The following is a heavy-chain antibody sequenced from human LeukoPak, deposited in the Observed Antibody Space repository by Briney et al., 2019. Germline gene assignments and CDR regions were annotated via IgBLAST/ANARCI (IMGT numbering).Heavy chain of an antibody. CDR3: AKDSSYEGFGYMDV. J-gene: IGHJ6*04. Sequence: PGGSLRLSCAASGFSIDDYAMHWVRQAPGKGLEWVSLITWDGYTTFYADSVKGRFTISRDSSKNSLYPQMNSLRAEDTALYYCAKDSSYEGFGYMDVWGKGTTVTVSS. CDR2: ITWDGYTT. V-gene: IGHV3-43D*03. CDR1: GFSIDDYA. D-gene: IGHD3-3*01.